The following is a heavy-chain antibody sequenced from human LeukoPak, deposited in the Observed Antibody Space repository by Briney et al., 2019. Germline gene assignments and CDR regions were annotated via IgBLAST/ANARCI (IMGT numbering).Heavy chain of an antibody. J-gene: IGHJ4*02. CDR1: GGSFSGYY. CDR2: INHSGST. D-gene: IGHD3-3*01. Sequence: PSETMSLTCAVYGGSFSGYYWSWIRQPPGKGLEWIGEINHSGSTNYNPSLKSRVTISVATSKNQFSLKLSSVTAAHSAVYYCVVFLEWLRADYWGQGTLVTVSS. V-gene: IGHV4-34*01. CDR3: VVFLEWLRADY.